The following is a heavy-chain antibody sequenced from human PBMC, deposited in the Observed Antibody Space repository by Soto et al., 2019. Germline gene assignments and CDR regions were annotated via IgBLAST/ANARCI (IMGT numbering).Heavy chain of an antibody. D-gene: IGHD5-12*01. V-gene: IGHV2-26*01. CDR3: ARSQWLRPIYYYYGMDV. Sequence: KALEWLAHIFSNDEKSYSTSLKSRLTISKDTSKSQVVLTMTNMDPVDTATYYCARSQWLRPIYYYYGMDVWGQGTTVTVSS. CDR2: IFSNDEK. J-gene: IGHJ6*02.